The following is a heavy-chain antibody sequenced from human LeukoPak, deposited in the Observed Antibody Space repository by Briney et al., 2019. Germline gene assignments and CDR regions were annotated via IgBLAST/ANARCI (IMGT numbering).Heavy chain of an antibody. V-gene: IGHV1-58*02. D-gene: IGHD2-15*01. J-gene: IGHJ4*02. CDR3: AAGWVCSGGSCYYYFDY. CDR2: IVVGSGNT. CDR1: GFTFTSSA. Sequence: SVKVSCKASGFTFTSSAMQWVRQARGQRLEWIGWIVVGSGNTNYAQKFQERVTITRDMSTSTAYMELGSLRSEDTAVYYCAAGWVCSGGSCYYYFDYWGQGTLVTVSS.